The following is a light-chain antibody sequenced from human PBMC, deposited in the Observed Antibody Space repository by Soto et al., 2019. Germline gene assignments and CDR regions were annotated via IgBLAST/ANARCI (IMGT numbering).Light chain of an antibody. CDR1: QSLLSRSDNKNY. V-gene: IGKV4-1*01. Sequence: DIVMTQSPDSLAVSLGERATINCKSSQSLLSRSDNKNYLAWFQQKPGQPPKLLIFWASTRESGVPDRFGGSGSGTDFTLTISSLQAEDVAVYYCQQYYGGPITFGQGTRLGIK. CDR3: QQYYGGPIT. CDR2: WAS. J-gene: IGKJ5*01.